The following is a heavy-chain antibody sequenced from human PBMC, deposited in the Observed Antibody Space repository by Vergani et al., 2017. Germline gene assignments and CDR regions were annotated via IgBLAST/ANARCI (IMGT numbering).Heavy chain of an antibody. V-gene: IGHV2-5*02. D-gene: IGHD3-16*02. CDR1: GFSLSTSGVG. Sequence: QITLKESGPTLVKPTQTLTLTCTFSGFSLSTSGVGVGWIRQPPGKALEWLALIYWDDDKRYSPFLKSRLTITKDTPKNQVVLTMTNMDPVDTAPYYCAXSRIMITFGGVIVYFDYWGQGTLVTVSS. J-gene: IGHJ4*02. CDR2: IYWDDDK. CDR3: AXSRIMITFGGVIVYFDY.